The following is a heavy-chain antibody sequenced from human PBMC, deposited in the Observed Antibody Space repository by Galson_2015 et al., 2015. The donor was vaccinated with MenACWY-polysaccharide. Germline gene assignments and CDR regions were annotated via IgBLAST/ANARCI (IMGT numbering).Heavy chain of an antibody. J-gene: IGHJ6*02. CDR3: ARGHYQLEV. CDR1: GFTFRTFP. Sequence: SLRLSCAASGFTFRTFPMTWVRQAPGKGLEWVANIKKDGTEKYYTGSVKGRFTIPRDTAKNSLDLRMDSLRVEDTAVFYCARGHYQLEVWGQGTAVTVSS. CDR2: IKKDGTEK. D-gene: IGHD1-26*01. V-gene: IGHV3-7*01.